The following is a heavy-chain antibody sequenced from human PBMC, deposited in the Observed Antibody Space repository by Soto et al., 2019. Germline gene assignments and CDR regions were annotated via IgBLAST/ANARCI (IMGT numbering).Heavy chain of an antibody. CDR3: AKSPLNYYDSSGYYFYYHYGMDV. J-gene: IGHJ6*02. CDR2: ISGSGGST. D-gene: IGHD3-22*01. Sequence: EVQLLESGGGLVQPGGSLRLSCAASGFTFSSYAMSWVRQAPGKGLEWVSAISGSGGSTYYADSVKGRFTISRDNSKNTLYLQMNSLRAEDTAVYYCAKSPLNYYDSSGYYFYYHYGMDVWGQGTTVTVSS. CDR1: GFTFSSYA. V-gene: IGHV3-23*01.